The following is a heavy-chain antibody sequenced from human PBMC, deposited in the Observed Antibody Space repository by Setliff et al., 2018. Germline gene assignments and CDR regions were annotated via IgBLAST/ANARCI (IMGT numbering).Heavy chain of an antibody. CDR1: GYTFTSYD. CDR3: ARGPLHYDFWSGYYTVSWFDP. Sequence: GASVKVSCKASGYTFTSYDINWVRQAPGQGLEWMGWINTNTGNPTYAQGFTGRFVFSLDTSVSTAYLQISSLKAEDTAVYYCARGPLHYDFWSGYYTVSWFDPWGQGTQVTVSS. V-gene: IGHV7-4-1*02. D-gene: IGHD3-3*01. CDR2: INTNTGNP. J-gene: IGHJ5*02.